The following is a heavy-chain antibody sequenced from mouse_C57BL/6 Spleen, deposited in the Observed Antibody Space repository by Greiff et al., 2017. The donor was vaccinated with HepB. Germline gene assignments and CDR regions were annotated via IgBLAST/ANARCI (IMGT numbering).Heavy chain of an antibody. Sequence: QVQLQQPGAELVKPGASVKLSCKASGYTFTSYWMHWVKQRPGLGLEWIGRIDPNSGGTKYNEKFKSKATLTVDKPSSTAYMQLSSLTSEDSAVYYCARIYYGNYLHFDYWGQGTTLTVSS. CDR1: GYTFTSYW. V-gene: IGHV1-72*01. CDR2: IDPNSGGT. D-gene: IGHD2-1*01. J-gene: IGHJ2*01. CDR3: ARIYYGNYLHFDY.